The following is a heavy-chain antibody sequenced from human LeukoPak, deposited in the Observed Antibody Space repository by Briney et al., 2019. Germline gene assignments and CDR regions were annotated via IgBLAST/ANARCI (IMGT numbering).Heavy chain of an antibody. Sequence: GSLRLSCAASGFTFSSYGMHWVRQAPGKGLEWIGSIYYSGSTYYNPSLKSRVTISVDTSKNQFSLKLSSVTAADTAVYYCARLSAAAARWGFDYWGQGTLVTVSS. V-gene: IGHV4-39*01. D-gene: IGHD6-13*01. J-gene: IGHJ4*02. CDR2: IYYSGST. CDR3: ARLSAAAARWGFDY. CDR1: GFTFSSYG.